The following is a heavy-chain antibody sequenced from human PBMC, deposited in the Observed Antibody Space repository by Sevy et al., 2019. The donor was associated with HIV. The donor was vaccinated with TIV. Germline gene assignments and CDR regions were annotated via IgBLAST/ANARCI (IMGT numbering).Heavy chain of an antibody. CDR3: ARDVGGGYFDY. Sequence: GGSLRLSCVASGFTFNNFWMAWVRQAPGKGLEWFANIKPDGSESNHVGSVKGRFTISRDNAKNSRYLQMNSLTAEDTAVYYCARDVGGGYFDYWGQGTLVTVSS. V-gene: IGHV3-7*03. J-gene: IGHJ4*01. CDR1: GFTFNNFW. D-gene: IGHD3-16*01. CDR2: IKPDGSES.